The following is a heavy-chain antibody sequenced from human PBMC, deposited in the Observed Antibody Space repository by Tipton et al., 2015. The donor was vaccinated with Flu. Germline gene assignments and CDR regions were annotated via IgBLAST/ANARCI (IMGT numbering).Heavy chain of an antibody. D-gene: IGHD2-21*01. CDR2: IPYYGDS. V-gene: IGHV4-59*01. J-gene: IGHJ4*02. CDR3: ARSVVISPRGD. Sequence: TLSLTCTISGDFYSNYYWNWIRQPPGKGLEWIGYIPYYGDSNYNPSLKSRVTMSVDTSKNQFSLQLRSVTAADTAVYYCARSVVISPRGDWGQGTLVTVSS. CDR1: GDFYSNYY.